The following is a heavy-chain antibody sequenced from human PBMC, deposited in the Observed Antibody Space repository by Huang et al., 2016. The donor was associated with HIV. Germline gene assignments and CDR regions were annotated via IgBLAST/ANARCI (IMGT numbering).Heavy chain of an antibody. V-gene: IGHV3-30*18. Sequence: QVQLVESGGGVVQPGTSLRLSCAASGFTFSGFGMHWVRQAAGKGLEWVAVISYDGRNQFYAGSVKGRFTISRDNSDNTLYLQMNSLRTDDTALYYCAKESRWFSSFDHWGQGELVSVSS. CDR3: AKESRWFSSFDH. D-gene: IGHD2-15*01. CDR2: ISYDGRNQ. J-gene: IGHJ4*02. CDR1: GFTFSGFG.